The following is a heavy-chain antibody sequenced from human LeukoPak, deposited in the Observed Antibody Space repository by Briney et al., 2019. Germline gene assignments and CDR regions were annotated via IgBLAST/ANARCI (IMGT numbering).Heavy chain of an antibody. CDR3: ARGVGYYDFWAPRRDWFDP. Sequence: SETLSLTCTVSGGSISSYYWSWIRQPPGKGLEWIGEINLSGSTNYNPSLKSRVTISVDTSKNQFSLKLSSVTAADTAVYYCARGVGYYDFWAPRRDWFDPWGQGTLVTVSS. D-gene: IGHD3-3*01. CDR1: GGSISSYY. J-gene: IGHJ5*02. CDR2: INLSGST. V-gene: IGHV4-34*01.